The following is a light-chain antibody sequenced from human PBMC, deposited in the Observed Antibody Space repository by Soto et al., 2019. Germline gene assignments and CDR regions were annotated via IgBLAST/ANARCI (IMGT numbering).Light chain of an antibody. CDR1: QSVGSD. CDR3: QQGHSWPRT. Sequence: IEMTQSPSTLSWSLGDRATISCRASQSVGSDLAWYQQTPGKAPRLLIYAASNIQAGIPSRFSGSGSGTDFTLTISGLEPEDVAAYYCQQGHSWPRTFGGGTKVDIK. V-gene: IGKV1-6*01. J-gene: IGKJ4*02. CDR2: AAS.